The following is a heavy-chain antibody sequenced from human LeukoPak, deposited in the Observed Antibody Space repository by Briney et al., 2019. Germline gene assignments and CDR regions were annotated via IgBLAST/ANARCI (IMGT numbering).Heavy chain of an antibody. CDR1: AFTFTSYW. V-gene: IGHV3-7*01. CDR3: ARGDY. Sequence: GGSLRLSCAASAFTFTSYWMSWVSQAPGKGMEWVANIKQDGSETFYMDSGKGRLTISRDKAKNSTCLQMNSVRAEDTAVYYCARGDYWGQGTLVTVSS. CDR2: IKQDGSET. J-gene: IGHJ4*02.